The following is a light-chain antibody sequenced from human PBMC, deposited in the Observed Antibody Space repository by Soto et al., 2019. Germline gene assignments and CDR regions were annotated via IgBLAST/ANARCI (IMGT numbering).Light chain of an antibody. CDR3: QQRSNWPVYT. J-gene: IGKJ2*01. CDR2: DAS. V-gene: IGKV3-11*01. Sequence: EFVLTQSPATLSLSPGERATLSCRASQSVSSYLAWYQQKPGQAPRLLIYDASNRATGIPARFSGSGSGTDFTLTISSLEPEDFAVYYCQQRSNWPVYTFGQGTKLEIK. CDR1: QSVSSY.